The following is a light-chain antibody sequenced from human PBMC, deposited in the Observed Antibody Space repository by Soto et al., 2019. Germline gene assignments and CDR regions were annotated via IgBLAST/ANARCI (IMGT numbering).Light chain of an antibody. Sequence: QSVLTQPRSVSGSPGQSVTISCTGTSSDVGGYNYVSWYQQLPGKAPKLMIYEVTKRSSGVPDRFSGSKSGNTASLTISGLQPEDEAHYYCSSYTGTYTSGVFGTGTKVTVL. CDR3: SSYTGTYTSGV. J-gene: IGLJ1*01. V-gene: IGLV2-11*01. CDR2: EVT. CDR1: SSDVGGYNY.